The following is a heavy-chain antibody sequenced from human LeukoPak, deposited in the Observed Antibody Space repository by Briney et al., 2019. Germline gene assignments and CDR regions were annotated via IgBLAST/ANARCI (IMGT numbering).Heavy chain of an antibody. CDR2: INHSGST. CDR1: GGSFSGYY. D-gene: IGHD3-22*01. Sequence: KSSETLSLTCAVYGGSFSGYYWSWIRQPPGKGLEWIGEINHSGSTNYNPSLKSRVTISVDTSKNQFSLKLSSVTAADTAVYYCATGDSSKFDYWGQGTLVTVSS. CDR3: ATGDSSKFDY. J-gene: IGHJ4*02. V-gene: IGHV4-34*01.